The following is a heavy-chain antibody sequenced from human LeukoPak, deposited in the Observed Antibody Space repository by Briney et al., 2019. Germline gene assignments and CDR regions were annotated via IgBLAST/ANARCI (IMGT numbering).Heavy chain of an antibody. Sequence: GESLKISCKGSEYSFTSYWISWVRQMPGKGLEWMGIIYPRDSDTKYSPSFQGQVTISVDKSISTAYLHWNSLKASDTAIYYCVLVLTLPHDFDIWGQGTMVTVSS. V-gene: IGHV5-51*01. CDR1: EYSFTSYW. CDR2: IYPRDSDT. D-gene: IGHD3-22*01. J-gene: IGHJ3*02. CDR3: VLVLTLPHDFDI.